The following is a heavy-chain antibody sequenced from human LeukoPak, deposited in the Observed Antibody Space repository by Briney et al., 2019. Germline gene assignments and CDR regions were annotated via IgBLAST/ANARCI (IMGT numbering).Heavy chain of an antibody. CDR2: IHTSGST. CDR1: GGSIGNYY. V-gene: IGHV4-4*07. CDR3: ARGRWKTGMDSPYYFDY. Sequence: PSETLSLTCTVSGGSIGNYYWSWIRQPAGKGLECIARIHTSGSTNYNPSLKSRVTMSVDTSKNQFSLNLTSVTAADTAVYYCARGRWKTGMDSPYYFDYWGQGTLVTVSS. J-gene: IGHJ4*02. D-gene: IGHD2-2*03.